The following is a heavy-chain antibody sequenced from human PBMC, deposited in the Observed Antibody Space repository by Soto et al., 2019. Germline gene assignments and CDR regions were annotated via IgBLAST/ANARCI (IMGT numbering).Heavy chain of an antibody. V-gene: IGHV5-51*01. D-gene: IGHD6-19*01. CDR3: ARRTYSSGWRHYFDY. CDR1: GYSFTSYC. Sequence: PGESLKISCKGAGYSFTSYCIGWVLQMPGKGLEWMGIIDPDSNTRYSPSFQGQVTISADKSINTAYLQWSSLKAADTAMYYCARRTYSSGWRHYFDYWGQGTLVTVSS. J-gene: IGHJ4*02. CDR2: IDPDSNT.